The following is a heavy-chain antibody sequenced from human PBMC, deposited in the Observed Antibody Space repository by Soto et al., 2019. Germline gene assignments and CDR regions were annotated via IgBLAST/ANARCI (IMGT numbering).Heavy chain of an antibody. CDR3: AKDPSYDSSGYYSVAPDD. J-gene: IGHJ4*02. V-gene: IGHV3-23*01. D-gene: IGHD3-22*01. CDR1: GFTFSSYA. Sequence: GGSLRLSCAASGFTFSSYAMSWVRQAPGKGLEWVSAISGSGGSTYYADSVKGRFTISRDNSKNTLYLQMNSLRAEDTAVYYCAKDPSYDSSGYYSVAPDDWGQGTLVTVSS. CDR2: ISGSGGST.